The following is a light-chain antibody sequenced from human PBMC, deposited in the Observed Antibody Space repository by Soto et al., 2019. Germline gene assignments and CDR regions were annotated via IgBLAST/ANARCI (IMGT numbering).Light chain of an antibody. J-gene: IGKJ1*01. CDR3: QHYNRSWT. CDR1: QDISNY. Sequence: DLPLTQPPSSLSESVGDSVTITSQASQDISNYLNWHQQTPGKAPQLLIYDASSLESGVPSCISGGASAKYFPPTISRLLPDFVASYYCQHYNRSWTFGQGTKVDIK. V-gene: IGKV1-33*01. CDR2: DAS.